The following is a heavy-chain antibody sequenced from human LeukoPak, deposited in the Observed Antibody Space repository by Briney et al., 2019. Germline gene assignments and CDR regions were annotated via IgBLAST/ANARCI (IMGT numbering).Heavy chain of an antibody. D-gene: IGHD1-1*01. CDR3: ARRSWNDATYGMDV. Sequence: SQTLSLICAISGDSVSSTSAAWNWIRQSPSRGLEWLGRTYYRSKWYNDYAVSVKSRISINPDTSKNQFSLQLDSVTPEDTAVYYCARRSWNDATYGMDVWGQGTTVTVSS. CDR2: TYYRSKWYN. V-gene: IGHV6-1*01. CDR1: GDSVSSTSAA. J-gene: IGHJ6*02.